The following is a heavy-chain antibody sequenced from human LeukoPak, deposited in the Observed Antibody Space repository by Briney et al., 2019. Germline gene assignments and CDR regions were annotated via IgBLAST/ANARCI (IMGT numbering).Heavy chain of an antibody. CDR3: ARGGSSGLFDP. Sequence: GESLKISCKGSGYRFSNYWIGWVRQLPGKGLEWMGIVYPGDSDTRYSPSFQGQVTISADTSISTAYLQWSSLKASDTAMYYCARGGSSGLFDPWGQGSLVTVSS. CDR1: GYRFSNYW. V-gene: IGHV5-51*01. J-gene: IGHJ5*02. D-gene: IGHD3-16*01. CDR2: VYPGDSDT.